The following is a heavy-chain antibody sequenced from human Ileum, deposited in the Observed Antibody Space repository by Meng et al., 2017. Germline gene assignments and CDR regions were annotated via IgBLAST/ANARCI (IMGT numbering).Heavy chain of an antibody. D-gene: IGHD7-27*01. V-gene: IGHV3-9*03. CDR3: TRGTWGNPFDI. CDR2: ITPNSDTI. J-gene: IGHJ3*02. Sequence: GGSLRPSCAASGLTFGAYSMYWVRQPPGKGLEWVSRITPNSDTIVYADSVKGRFTVSRDNAKNSLSLHMNSLRPEDMALYYCTRGTWGNPFDIWGPGTMVTVSS. CDR1: GLTFGAYS.